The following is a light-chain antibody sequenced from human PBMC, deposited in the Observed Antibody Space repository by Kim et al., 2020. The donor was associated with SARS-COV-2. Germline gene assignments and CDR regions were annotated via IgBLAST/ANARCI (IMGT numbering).Light chain of an antibody. CDR2: YDT. V-gene: IGLV3-21*04. Sequence: VAPGKAARIACGGDNIGSKSVHWYQQKPGQAPVVVIYYDTGRPSGVPERFSGSNSGDTATLTISRVEAGDEADYYCQVWDRSTNRVFGGGTKVTVL. CDR1: NIGSKS. J-gene: IGLJ3*02. CDR3: QVWDRSTNRV.